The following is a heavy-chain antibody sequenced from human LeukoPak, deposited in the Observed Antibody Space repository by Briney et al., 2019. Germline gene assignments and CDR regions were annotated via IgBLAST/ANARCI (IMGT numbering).Heavy chain of an antibody. CDR2: ISSSSSTI. V-gene: IGHV3-48*01. D-gene: IGHD6-13*01. J-gene: IGHJ4*02. CDR3: ARARVGYSSSWYSDY. Sequence: PGGSLRLSCAASGFTFSSYSMNWVRQAPGKGLEWVSYISSSSSTIYYADSVKGRFTISRDNAKNSLYLQMNSLRAEDTAAYYCARARVGYSSSWYSDYWGQGTLVTVSS. CDR1: GFTFSSYS.